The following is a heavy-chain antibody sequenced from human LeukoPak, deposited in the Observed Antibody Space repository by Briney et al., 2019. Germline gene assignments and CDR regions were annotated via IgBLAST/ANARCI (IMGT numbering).Heavy chain of an antibody. CDR3: AREGRGGYRYYFDY. Sequence: SETLSLTCTVSGGSVSSGSYYWSWIRQPPGKGLEWIGYIYYSGSTNYNPSLKSRVTISVDTSKNQFSLKLSSVTAADTAVYYCAREGRGGYRYYFDYWGQGTLVTVSS. D-gene: IGHD3-10*01. J-gene: IGHJ4*02. V-gene: IGHV4-61*01. CDR1: GGSVSSGSYY. CDR2: IYYSGST.